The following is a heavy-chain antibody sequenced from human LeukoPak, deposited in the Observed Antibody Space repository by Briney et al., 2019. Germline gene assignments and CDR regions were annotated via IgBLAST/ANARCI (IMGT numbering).Heavy chain of an antibody. CDR1: GFTFRDYA. J-gene: IGHJ6*03. Sequence: PGGSLRLSCAASGFTFRDYAMHWVRQAPGKGLEYVAAISSHGDSTYYANFVKGRFTISRDNSKNTLYLQMGSLRAEDMAVYYCARDGPSSSSWHPGDYYYYYMDVWGKGTTVTISS. CDR2: ISSHGDST. D-gene: IGHD6-13*01. CDR3: ARDGPSSSSWHPGDYYYYYMDV. V-gene: IGHV3-64*01.